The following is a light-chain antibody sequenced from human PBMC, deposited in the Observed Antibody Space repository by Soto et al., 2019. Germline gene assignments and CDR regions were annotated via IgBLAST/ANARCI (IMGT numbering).Light chain of an antibody. Sequence: QSVLTQVASVSASPGQSIIISCTGTSSDVGGHNYVSWYQQHPGNAPKLMIYNVDYRPSGISNRFSGSKSGNTASLTISGLQADDEAYYYCSSYADSSTVVFGGGTKVTVL. J-gene: IGLJ2*01. V-gene: IGLV2-14*03. CDR2: NVD. CDR1: SSDVGGHNY. CDR3: SSYADSSTVV.